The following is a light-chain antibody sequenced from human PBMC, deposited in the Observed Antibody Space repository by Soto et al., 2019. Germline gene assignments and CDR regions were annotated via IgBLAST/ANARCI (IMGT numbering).Light chain of an antibody. J-gene: IGLJ2*01. CDR2: RNN. V-gene: IGLV1-47*01. CDR1: SSNIGSNY. Sequence: QSVLTQPPSASGTPGQRVTISCSGSSSNIGSNYVYWYQQLPGTAPKLLIYRNNQRPSGVPDRFSGPKSGPSASLAISGLRSEDEADYYCAAWDDSLSGVVFGGGTKLTVL. CDR3: AAWDDSLSGVV.